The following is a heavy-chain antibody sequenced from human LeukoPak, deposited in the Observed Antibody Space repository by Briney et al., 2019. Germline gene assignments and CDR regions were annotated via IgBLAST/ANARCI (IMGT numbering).Heavy chain of an antibody. D-gene: IGHD1-26*01. Sequence: GGSLRLSCAASGFTFSSYAMSWVRQAPGKGLEWVSAISGSGGSTFYADSVKGRFTISRDNSKNTLYLQMNSLRAEDTAVYYCAKRGVGATTTTRLYYFDCWGQGTLVTVSS. V-gene: IGHV3-23*01. CDR1: GFTFSSYA. J-gene: IGHJ4*02. CDR3: AKRGVGATTTTRLYYFDC. CDR2: ISGSGGST.